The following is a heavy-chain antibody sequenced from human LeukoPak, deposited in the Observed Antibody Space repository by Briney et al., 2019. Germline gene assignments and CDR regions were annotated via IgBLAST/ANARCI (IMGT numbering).Heavy chain of an antibody. CDR3: ATSLPVVQGVIFAY. D-gene: IGHD3-10*01. CDR1: GLTVSSRY. Sequence: GGSLRLSCAASGLTVSSRYMSWGRQAPGEGMERDSVGYSGCNRYYADSVEGRFSVSRDNSMNTLYLQMNSLRAEDTAVYYCATSLPVVQGVIFAYWGQGTLVTVSS. J-gene: IGHJ4*02. CDR2: GYSGCNR. V-gene: IGHV3-53*01.